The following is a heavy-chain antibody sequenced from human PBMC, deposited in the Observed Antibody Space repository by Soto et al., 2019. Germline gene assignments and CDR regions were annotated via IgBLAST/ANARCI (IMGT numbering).Heavy chain of an antibody. Sequence: SETLSLTCAVSGGSISSGGYSWSWIRQPPGKGLEWIGYIYHSGSTYYNPSLKSRDTISVDRSKNQFSLKLSSVTAADTAVYYCASSKGRYYFDYWGQGTLVTVSS. CDR2: IYHSGST. CDR3: ASSKGRYYFDY. V-gene: IGHV4-30-2*01. J-gene: IGHJ4*02. CDR1: GGSISSGGYS.